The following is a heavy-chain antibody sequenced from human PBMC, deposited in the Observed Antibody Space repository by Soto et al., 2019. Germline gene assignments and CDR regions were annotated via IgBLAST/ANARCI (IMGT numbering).Heavy chain of an antibody. V-gene: IGHV3-23*01. CDR3: VKGGSSIMILVVKNFDY. J-gene: IGHJ4*02. CDR1: GFTFSSYA. D-gene: IGHD3-16*01. Sequence: EVQLLESGGGLVQPGGSLRLSCAASGFTFSSYAMSWVRQAPGKGLEWVSAIIGSGGSTYYADSVKGRFTISRDNSKSTLYLQMNSLRAEDTAVYYCVKGGSSIMILVVKNFDYWGQGTLVTVSS. CDR2: IIGSGGST.